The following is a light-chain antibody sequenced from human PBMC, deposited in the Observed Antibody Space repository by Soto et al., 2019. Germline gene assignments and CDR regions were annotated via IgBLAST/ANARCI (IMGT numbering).Light chain of an antibody. Sequence: EIVLSQSPRTLSLSPGEKATLSCRSSHSVSSNYLAWYQQKPGQAPRLLIYGASSRATGIPDRFSGSGSGTDFTLTISRLEPEDFVVYYCQQYGSSRWSSGQGTEVDIK. CDR3: QQYGSSRWS. CDR2: GAS. CDR1: HSVSSNY. J-gene: IGKJ1*01. V-gene: IGKV3-20*01.